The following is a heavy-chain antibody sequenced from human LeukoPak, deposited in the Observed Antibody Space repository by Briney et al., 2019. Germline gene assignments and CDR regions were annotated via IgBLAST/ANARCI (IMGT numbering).Heavy chain of an antibody. J-gene: IGHJ5*02. Sequence: PSETLSLTXTVSGGSISGYYWSWIRQPAGKGLEWIGRIYNSESINYNPSLKSRVTMSIDTSKNQFSLRLNSVTAADTAVYYCARDRSSSYTRDWFDPWGLGVLVTVSS. V-gene: IGHV4-4*07. CDR1: GGSISGYY. CDR2: IYNSESI. D-gene: IGHD6-13*01. CDR3: ARDRSSSYTRDWFDP.